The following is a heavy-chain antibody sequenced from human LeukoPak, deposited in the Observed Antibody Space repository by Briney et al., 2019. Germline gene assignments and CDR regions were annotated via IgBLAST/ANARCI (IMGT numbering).Heavy chain of an antibody. CDR2: IRYDGSNK. D-gene: IGHD6-13*01. CDR1: GFTFSSYG. CDR3: AREGFSRGYYYYYYMDV. Sequence: GGSLRLSCAASGFTFSSYGMHWVRQAPGKGLEWVASIRYDGSNKYYADSVKGRFTISRDNSKNTLYLQMNSLRAEDTAVYYCAREGFSRGYYYYYYMDVWGKGTTVTVSS. V-gene: IGHV3-30*02. J-gene: IGHJ6*03.